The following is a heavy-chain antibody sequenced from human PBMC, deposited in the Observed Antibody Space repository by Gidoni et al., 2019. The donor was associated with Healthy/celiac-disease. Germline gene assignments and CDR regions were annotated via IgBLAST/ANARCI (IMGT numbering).Heavy chain of an antibody. CDR3: ARDLVYYGMYV. V-gene: IGHV3-48*01. CDR2: ISSSSSTI. D-gene: IGHD2-2*01. CDR1: GFTFSSYS. Sequence: EVQLVESGGGLVQPGGSLRLSCAASGFTFSSYSMNWVRQAPGKGLEWFSYISSSSSTIYYADSVKGRFTISRDNAKNSLYLQMNSLRAEDTAVYYCARDLVYYGMYVWGQGTTVTVSS. J-gene: IGHJ6*02.